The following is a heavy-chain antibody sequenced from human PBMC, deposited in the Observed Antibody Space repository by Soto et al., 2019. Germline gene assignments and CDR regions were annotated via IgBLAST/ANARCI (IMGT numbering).Heavy chain of an antibody. CDR2: ISSGGTNT. CDR1: GCTFSSYA. J-gene: IGHJ4*02. CDR3: VTGVYEIGGYYYDVFDH. V-gene: IGHV3-23*01. Sequence: EVQLLESGGDLIQPGGSLRLSCVAAGCTFSSYALSWVRQAPGQGLEWVSGISSGGTNTYYTDSVKGRFTVSRDDFKNTLYLQLDSLRAEDTAIYYCVTGVYEIGGYYYDVFDHWGQGTRVTVS. D-gene: IGHD3-22*01.